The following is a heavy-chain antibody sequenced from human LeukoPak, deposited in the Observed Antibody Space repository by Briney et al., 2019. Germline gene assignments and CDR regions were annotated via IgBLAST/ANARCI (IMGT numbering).Heavy chain of an antibody. Sequence: PGGSLRLSCAASGFTVSSNYMSWVRQAPGKGLEWVSVIYSCGSTYYADSVKGRFTISRDNSKNTLYLQMNSLRAEDTAVYYCARVSPQKLELVSYWGQGTLVTVSS. CDR1: GFTVSSNY. CDR3: ARVSPQKLELVSY. CDR2: IYSCGST. V-gene: IGHV3-53*01. D-gene: IGHD1-7*01. J-gene: IGHJ4*02.